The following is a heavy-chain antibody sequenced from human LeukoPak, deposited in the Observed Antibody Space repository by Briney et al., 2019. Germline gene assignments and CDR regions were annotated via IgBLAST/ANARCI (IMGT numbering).Heavy chain of an antibody. V-gene: IGHV3-48*03. CDR3: ARERTTIVSGNKNGGY. D-gene: IGHD4-23*01. Sequence: PGGSLRLSCAASGFTFETYEMNWVRQAPGKGLEWISYIAGGGDTIYYTDSVKGRFTISRDNAKNSLYLQMNSLRADDTAVYYCARERTTIVSGNKNGGYWGQGTLVNGSS. J-gene: IGHJ4*02. CDR1: GFTFETYE. CDR2: IAGGGDTI.